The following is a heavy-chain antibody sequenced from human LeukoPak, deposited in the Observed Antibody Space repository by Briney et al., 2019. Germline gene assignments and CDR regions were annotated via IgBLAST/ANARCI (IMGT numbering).Heavy chain of an antibody. Sequence: PGGSLRLSCAASGFTFSTYAMHWVRQAPGKGLEWVAVISYDGSNKYYADSVKGRFTISRDNSKNTLYLQMNSLGADDTAVYYCAKAFQRGWERDAFAFWGQGTLVTVSS. V-gene: IGHV3-30*18. CDR3: AKAFQRGWERDAFAF. J-gene: IGHJ3*01. CDR2: ISYDGSNK. D-gene: IGHD1-26*01. CDR1: GFTFSTYA.